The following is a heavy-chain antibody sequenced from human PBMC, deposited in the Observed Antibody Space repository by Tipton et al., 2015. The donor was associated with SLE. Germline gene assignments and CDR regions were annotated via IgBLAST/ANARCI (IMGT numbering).Heavy chain of an antibody. CDR1: GASIGSYY. CDR3: ARGTPYMEWERNWFDP. V-gene: IGHV4-59*01. Sequence: TLSLTCTVSGASIGSYYWHWIRQPPGKGLEWIGYIYYSGSTNYNPSLKSRVTISVDTSKNQFSLKLSSVTAADTAIYYCARGTPYMEWERNWFDPWGQGTLVTVSS. CDR2: IYYSGST. D-gene: IGHD1-26*01. J-gene: IGHJ5*02.